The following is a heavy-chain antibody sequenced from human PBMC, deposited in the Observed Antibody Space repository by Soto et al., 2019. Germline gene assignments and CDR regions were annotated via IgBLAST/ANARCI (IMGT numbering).Heavy chain of an antibody. CDR1: GFTFSSYA. Sequence: QVQLVESGGGVVQPGRSLRLSCAASGFTFSSYAMHWVRQAPGKGLEWVAVISYDGSNKYYADSVKGRFTISRDNSKNTLYLQMNSMRAEDTAVYYCARGSIAARGYYYYGMDVWGQGTTDTVSS. CDR3: ARGSIAARGYYYYGMDV. D-gene: IGHD6-25*01. J-gene: IGHJ6*02. CDR2: ISYDGSNK. V-gene: IGHV3-30-3*01.